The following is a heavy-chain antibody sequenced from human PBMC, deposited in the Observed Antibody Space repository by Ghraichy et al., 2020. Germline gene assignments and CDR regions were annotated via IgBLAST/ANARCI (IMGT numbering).Heavy chain of an antibody. V-gene: IGHV1-18*01. CDR3: SGGTSYNSYCFDY. J-gene: IGHJ4*02. CDR1: GYDFTSYG. CDR2: ITGYNANT. Sequence: ASVKVSCKASGYDFTSYGISWVRQAPGQGLEWVGWITGYNANTKSAQKVQDRVTMTIDTSTSTAYMELRSLRSDDAAVYDCSGGTSYNSYCFDYWGQGTLVTVSS. D-gene: IGHD3-10*01.